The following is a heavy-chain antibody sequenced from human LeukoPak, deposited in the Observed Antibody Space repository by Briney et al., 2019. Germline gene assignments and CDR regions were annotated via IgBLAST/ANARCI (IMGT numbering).Heavy chain of an antibody. D-gene: IGHD5-18*01. CDR3: AVRFRGYSYGYDY. Sequence: HAGGSLRLSCAASGFTFSSYEMNWVRQAPGKGLEWVSYITSRGTTIYYADSVKGRFTISRDNAKNSLYLQMNSLRAEDTAVYYCAVRFRGYSYGYDYWGQGTLVTVSS. CDR1: GFTFSSYE. J-gene: IGHJ4*02. V-gene: IGHV3-48*03. CDR2: ITSRGTTI.